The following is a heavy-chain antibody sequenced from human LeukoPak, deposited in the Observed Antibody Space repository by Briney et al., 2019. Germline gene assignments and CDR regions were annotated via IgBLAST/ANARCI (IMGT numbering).Heavy chain of an antibody. V-gene: IGHV3-7*04. D-gene: IGHD6-19*01. CDR1: GFTFSSYQ. Sequence: GGSLRLSCAASGFTFSSYQMNWVRQAPGKGLEWVANINEDGGGRYYVDSVKGRFTISRDNAKNSVHLQMNSLRAEDTAVYYCARGALAAHYFYYYMDVWGKGTTVTVSS. J-gene: IGHJ6*03. CDR2: INEDGGGR. CDR3: ARGALAAHYFYYYMDV.